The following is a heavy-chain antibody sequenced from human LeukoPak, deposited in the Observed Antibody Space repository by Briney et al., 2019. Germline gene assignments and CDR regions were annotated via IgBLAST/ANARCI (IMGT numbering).Heavy chain of an antibody. V-gene: IGHV5-51*01. Sequence: GESLKISCQGFGYSSTSFWIGWVRQMPGKGLEWMGIIYPGDSETRYIPSFQGQVAFSGDKSINTAYLQWSSLKASDTAIYYCAAIRSYSDAFDIWGQGTMVTVTS. D-gene: IGHD2-21*01. CDR3: AAIRSYSDAFDI. CDR1: GYSSTSFW. CDR2: IYPGDSET. J-gene: IGHJ3*02.